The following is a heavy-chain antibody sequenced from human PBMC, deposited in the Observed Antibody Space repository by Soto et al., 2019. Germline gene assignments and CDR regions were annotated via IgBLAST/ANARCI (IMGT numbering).Heavy chain of an antibody. V-gene: IGHV1-2*02. CDR1: GYPVTAYY. CDR2: INPATGAA. J-gene: IGHJ3*02. Sequence: QLHLVQSGAVVKKPGASVTVSCSASGYPVTAYYMHWVRQAPGRGLEWMGGINPATGAAKYTQTFQGRVTVPGDTSTGTVFRELGGLTSEDTAGFYCARGGGVGVAGSAAFDMWGQGTLVTVSS. D-gene: IGHD3-3*01. CDR3: ARGGGVGVAGSAAFDM.